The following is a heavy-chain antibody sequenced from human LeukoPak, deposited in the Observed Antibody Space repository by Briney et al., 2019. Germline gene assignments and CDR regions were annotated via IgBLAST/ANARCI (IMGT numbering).Heavy chain of an antibody. J-gene: IGHJ4*02. V-gene: IGHV3-30*18. D-gene: IGHD5-18*01. CDR1: GFTFSSYG. CDR2: ISYDGSNK. Sequence: GGSLRLSCAASGFTFSSYGMHWVRQDPGKGLEWVAVISYDGSNKYYADSVKGRFTISRDNSKNTLYLQMNSLRAEDTVVYYCAKMRRGYSYGSDYWGQGTPVTVSS. CDR3: AKMRRGYSYGSDY.